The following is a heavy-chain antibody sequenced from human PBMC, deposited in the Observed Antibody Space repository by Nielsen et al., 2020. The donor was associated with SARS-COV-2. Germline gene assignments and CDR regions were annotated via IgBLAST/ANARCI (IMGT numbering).Heavy chain of an antibody. CDR2: ISAYNGNT. CDR1: GYTFTSYG. J-gene: IGHJ6*02. Sequence: ASVKVSCKASGYTFTSYGISWVRQAPGQGLEWMGWISAYNGNTNYAQKLQGRVTITADESTSTAYMELSSLRSEDTAVYYCARGKDHGSYYYGMDVWGQGTTVTVSS. CDR3: ARGKDHGSYYYGMDV. V-gene: IGHV1-18*01.